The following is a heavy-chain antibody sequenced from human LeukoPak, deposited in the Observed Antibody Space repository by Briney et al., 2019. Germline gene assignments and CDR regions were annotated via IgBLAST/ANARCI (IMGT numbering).Heavy chain of an antibody. V-gene: IGHV3-21*01. CDR1: GFTFSSYS. Sequence: GGSLRLSCAASGFTFSSYSMNWVRQAPGKGLEWVSSISSSSSYIYYADSVKGRFTISRDNAKNSLYLQMNSLRAEDTAVYYCARDGGAWIQLWLSFDFWGQGTLVTVSS. D-gene: IGHD5-18*01. CDR2: ISSSSSYI. J-gene: IGHJ4*02. CDR3: ARDGGAWIQLWLSFDF.